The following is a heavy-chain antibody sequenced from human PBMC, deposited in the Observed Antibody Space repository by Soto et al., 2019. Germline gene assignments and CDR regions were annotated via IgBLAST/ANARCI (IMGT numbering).Heavy chain of an antibody. CDR3: ASAAVTGTAGLDF. V-gene: IGHV1-2*02. J-gene: IGHJ4*02. Sequence: ASVKVSCKASGDTFSGFYMHCVRQAPGQGLEWMGWINPNSGGTKSAEKFQGRVTMTRDTSISTAYMELSRLTSDDTAAYYCASAAVTGTAGLDFWGQGTQVTVSS. CDR2: INPNSGGT. CDR1: GDTFSGFY. D-gene: IGHD6-19*01.